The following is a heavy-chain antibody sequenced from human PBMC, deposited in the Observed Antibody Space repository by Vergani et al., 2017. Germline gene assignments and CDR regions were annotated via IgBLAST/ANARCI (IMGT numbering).Heavy chain of an antibody. CDR3: ARSPWWLRSTGLDY. D-gene: IGHD5-12*01. CDR1: GFTFSDYY. Sequence: QVQLVESGGGLVKPGGSLRLSCAASGFTFSDYYMSWICECLGKGLEWVSYISSIGSNIYYANSVKGRFTISRDNAKNSLYLQMNSLRAEDTAVYYCARSPWWLRSTGLDYWGQRTLVTVSS. V-gene: IGHV3-11*04. J-gene: IGHJ4*02. CDR2: ISSIGSNI.